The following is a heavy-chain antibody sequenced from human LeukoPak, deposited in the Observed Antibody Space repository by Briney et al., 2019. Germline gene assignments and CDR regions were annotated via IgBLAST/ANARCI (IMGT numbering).Heavy chain of an antibody. D-gene: IGHD2-15*01. CDR3: VRGGWRIIETGGDS. J-gene: IGHJ4*02. CDR2: ISPTGSTM. V-gene: IGHV3-48*04. Sequence: PGGSLRLSCATSEFTFSAYAMNWVRQAPGKGLEWVAYISPTGSTMFYAGSVKGRFTISRDNADNSLYPQMKSLRVEDTAMYYCVRGGWRIIETGGDSWGQGTLVTVSS. CDR1: EFTFSAYA.